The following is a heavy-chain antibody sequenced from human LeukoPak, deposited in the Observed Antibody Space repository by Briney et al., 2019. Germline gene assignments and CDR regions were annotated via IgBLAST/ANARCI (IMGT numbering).Heavy chain of an antibody. J-gene: IGHJ4*02. D-gene: IGHD3-10*01. CDR1: GFTFSSYA. Sequence: GGSLRLSCAASGFTFSSYAMSWVRQAPGKGLECVSGISASGDSTYYADSVKGRFTISRDNSKNTVFLQMNSLRAEDTAVYYCARLASGSYYNIPYFDYWGQGTLVSASS. CDR3: ARLASGSYYNIPYFDY. V-gene: IGHV3-23*01. CDR2: ISASGDST.